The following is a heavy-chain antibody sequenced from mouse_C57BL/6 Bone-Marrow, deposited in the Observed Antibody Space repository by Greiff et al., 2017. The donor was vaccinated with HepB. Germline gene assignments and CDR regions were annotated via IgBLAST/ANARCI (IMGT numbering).Heavy chain of an antibody. V-gene: IGHV1-69*01. Sequence: QVQLQQPGAELVMPGASVKLSCKASGYTFTSYWMHWVKQRPGQGLEWIGEIDPSDSYTNYNQKVKGKSTLTVDKSSSTAYMQLNSLTSEDSAVYYCARGPLAYYAMDYWGQGTSVTVSS. CDR3: ARGPLAYYAMDY. J-gene: IGHJ4*01. CDR2: IDPSDSYT. CDR1: GYTFTSYW.